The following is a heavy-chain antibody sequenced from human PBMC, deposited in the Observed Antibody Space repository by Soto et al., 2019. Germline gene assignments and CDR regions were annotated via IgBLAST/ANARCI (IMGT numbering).Heavy chain of an antibody. V-gene: IGHV3-23*01. CDR3: AKGRSYYYYYGVDV. CDR2: IIDSGAST. Sequence: EVQLLESGGGLVQPGGSLRLSCAASGFTFRSCAMGWVRQAPRKGLEWVSDIIDSGASTYYADSVKGRFTISRDNSKSTLCLQMNSLRAEDTALYYCAKGRSYYYYYGVDVWGQGTTVTVSS. J-gene: IGHJ6*02. CDR1: GFTFRSCA.